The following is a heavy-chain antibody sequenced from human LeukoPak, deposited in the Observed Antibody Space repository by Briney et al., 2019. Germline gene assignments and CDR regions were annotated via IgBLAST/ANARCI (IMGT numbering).Heavy chain of an antibody. CDR1: GFTFTNYE. CDR2: VDSDGSST. D-gene: IGHD3-3*01. V-gene: IGHV3-74*01. CDR3: ARGITIFGVVNDAFDV. J-gene: IGHJ3*01. Sequence: GGSLRLSCVASGFTFTNYELNWVRQAPGKGLVWVSRVDSDGSSTTYADSVKGRFTISRDNAKNTLYLQMNSLRAEDTAVYYCARGITIFGVVNDAFDVWGQGAVVTVSS.